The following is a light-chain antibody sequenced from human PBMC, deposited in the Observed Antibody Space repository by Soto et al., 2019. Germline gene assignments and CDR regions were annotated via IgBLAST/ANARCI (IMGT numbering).Light chain of an antibody. CDR2: DAS. CDR3: QQYNNWPRT. CDR1: QSVSRTY. V-gene: IGKV3-20*01. Sequence: EIVLTQSPGTLSLSPGERATLSCRASQSVSRTYLAWYQQKPGQAPRLLIYDASSRATGIPDRFSGSGSGTDFTLTISRLEPEDFAVYYCQQYNNWPRTFGQGTKVDIK. J-gene: IGKJ1*01.